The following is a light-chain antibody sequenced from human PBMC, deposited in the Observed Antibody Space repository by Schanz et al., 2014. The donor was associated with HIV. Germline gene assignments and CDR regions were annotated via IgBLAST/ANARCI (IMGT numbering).Light chain of an antibody. CDR3: SSYTSSSTLA. V-gene: IGLV2-14*03. Sequence: QSALTQPASLSGSPGQSITISCTGTSIDVGGYDYVSWYQQHPDKAPRLIIYDVSNRPSGVSSRFSGSKSGSAASLTISGLQAEDEADYYCSSYTSSSTLAFGGGTKVTVL. J-gene: IGLJ2*01. CDR1: SIDVGGYDY. CDR2: DVS.